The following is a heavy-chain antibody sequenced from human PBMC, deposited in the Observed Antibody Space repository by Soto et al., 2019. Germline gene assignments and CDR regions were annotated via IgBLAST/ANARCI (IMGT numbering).Heavy chain of an antibody. V-gene: IGHV1-18*01. CDR3: ARDFKAHWAFDS. CDR1: GYTSSTYD. D-gene: IGHD7-27*01. Sequence: QVQLVQSGPEVKRPGASVKVSCEAFGYTSSTYDITWVRQAPGQGLEWMGWISTNKFNTHYAQKLQGRVTMTTDTSTGTIYMELRNLRSEDTAVYYCARDFKAHWAFDSWGQGTLVTVSS. J-gene: IGHJ4*02. CDR2: ISTNKFNT.